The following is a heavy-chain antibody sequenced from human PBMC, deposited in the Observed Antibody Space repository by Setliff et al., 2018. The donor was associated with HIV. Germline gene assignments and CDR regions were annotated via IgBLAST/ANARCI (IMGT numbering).Heavy chain of an antibody. CDR1: GYFISNGYY. CDR2: IYQDGNT. CDR3: ARQAWHYDRDGYFIDY. Sequence: SETLSLTCSVSGYFISNGYYWGWIRQPPGKGLEWVGPIYQDGNTYYSPSLESRVSVSMDMSRNQFSVKLNSATAADKAVYYCARQAWHYDRDGYFIDYWGQGKLVTVSS. V-gene: IGHV4-38-2*02. D-gene: IGHD3-22*01. J-gene: IGHJ4*02.